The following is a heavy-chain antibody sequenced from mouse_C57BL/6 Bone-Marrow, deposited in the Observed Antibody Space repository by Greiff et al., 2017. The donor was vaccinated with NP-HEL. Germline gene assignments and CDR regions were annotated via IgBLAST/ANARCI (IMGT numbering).Heavy chain of an antibody. D-gene: IGHD2-1*01. J-gene: IGHJ3*01. Sequence: EVQGVESGGGLVQPGGSMKLSCVASGFTFSNYWMNWVRQSPEKGLEWVAQIRLKSDNYATHYAESVKGRFTISRDDSKSSVYLQMNNLRAEDTGIYYCTRGNEAYWGQGTLVTVSA. CDR2: IRLKSDNYAT. V-gene: IGHV6-3*01. CDR1: GFTFSNYW. CDR3: TRGNEAY.